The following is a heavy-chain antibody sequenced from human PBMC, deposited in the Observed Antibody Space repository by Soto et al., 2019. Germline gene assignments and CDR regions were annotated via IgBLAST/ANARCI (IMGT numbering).Heavy chain of an antibody. V-gene: IGHV3-23*01. CDR3: AKQRADYGSGADTFYFDS. J-gene: IGHJ4*02. Sequence: EVQLLESGGCLVQPGGSLRLSCTVSGVTFSNYAMNWVRQAPGKGLEWVSSLSGSGGTTYYADSVKGRFIISRDNSKNTLYLLMNSLRAEDTALYYCAKQRADYGSGADTFYFDSWGQGALVTVSS. D-gene: IGHD3-10*01. CDR2: LSGSGGTT. CDR1: GVTFSNYA.